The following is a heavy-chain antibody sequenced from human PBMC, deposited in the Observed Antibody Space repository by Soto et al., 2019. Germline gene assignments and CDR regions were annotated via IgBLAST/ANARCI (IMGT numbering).Heavy chain of an antibody. V-gene: IGHV3-15*01. D-gene: IGHD4-17*01. CDR3: TTARGTYGAEYFQH. CDR2: IKSKTDGGTT. J-gene: IGHJ1*01. CDR1: GFTFTNAW. Sequence: GPRSLSCSASGFTFTNAWMSWVRQAPGKGLEWVGRIKSKTDGGTTDYAAPVKGRFTISRDDSKNTLYLQMNSLKTEDTAVYYCTTARGTYGAEYFQHWGQGTLAT.